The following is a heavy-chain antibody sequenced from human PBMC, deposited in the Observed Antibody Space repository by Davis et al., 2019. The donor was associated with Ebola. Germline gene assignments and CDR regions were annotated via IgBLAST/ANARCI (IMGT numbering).Heavy chain of an antibody. J-gene: IGHJ6*02. V-gene: IGHV3-33*01. CDR3: ARARSGSKRNDGYYYYGMDV. CDR2: IWYDGSNK. D-gene: IGHD1-26*01. CDR1: GFTFSSYG. Sequence: GESLKISCAASGFTFSSYGMHWVRQAPGKGLEWVAVIWYDGSNKYYADSVKGRFTISRDNSKNTLYLQMNSLRAEDTAVYYCARARSGSKRNDGYYYYGMDVWGQGTTVTVSS.